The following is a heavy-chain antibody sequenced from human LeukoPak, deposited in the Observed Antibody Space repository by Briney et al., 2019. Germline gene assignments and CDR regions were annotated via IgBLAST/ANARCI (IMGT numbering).Heavy chain of an antibody. CDR3: ARQEYYYDSSGSYFDY. CDR1: GYSISSGYY. CDR2: IYHSGST. Sequence: SETLSLTCAVSGYSISSGYYWGWIRQPPGKGLEWIGSIYHSGSTYYNPSLKSRVTISVDTSKNQFSLELSSVTAADTAVYYCARQEYYYDSSGSYFDYWGQGTLVTVSS. D-gene: IGHD3-22*01. V-gene: IGHV4-38-2*01. J-gene: IGHJ4*02.